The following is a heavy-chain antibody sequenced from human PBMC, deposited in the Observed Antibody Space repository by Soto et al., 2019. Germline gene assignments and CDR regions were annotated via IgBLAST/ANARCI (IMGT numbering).Heavy chain of an antibody. CDR2: INHSGST. J-gene: IGHJ5*02. CDR1: GGSFSGYY. Sequence: QVQLQQWGAGLLKPSETLSLTCAVYGGSFSGYYWSWIRQPPGKGLEGIGEINHSGSTNYNPSLKSRVTISVDTSKNQFSLKLSSVTAADTAVYYCARRPGIAVAGTGSWFDPWGQGTLVTVSS. D-gene: IGHD6-19*01. CDR3: ARRPGIAVAGTGSWFDP. V-gene: IGHV4-34*01.